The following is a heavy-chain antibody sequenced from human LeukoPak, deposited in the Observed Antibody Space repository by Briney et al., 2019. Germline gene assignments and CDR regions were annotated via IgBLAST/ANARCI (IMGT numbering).Heavy chain of an antibody. CDR3: ARDRYGDGFAHFDY. J-gene: IGHJ4*02. CDR2: INPNSGGT. CDR1: GYTFTGYY. D-gene: IGHD5-24*01. Sequence: ASVKVSCKASGYTFTGYYMHCVRQAPGQGLEWMGWINPNSGGTNYAQKFQGRVTMTRDTSISTAYMELSRLRSDDTAVYYCARDRYGDGFAHFDYWGQGALVTVSS. V-gene: IGHV1-2*02.